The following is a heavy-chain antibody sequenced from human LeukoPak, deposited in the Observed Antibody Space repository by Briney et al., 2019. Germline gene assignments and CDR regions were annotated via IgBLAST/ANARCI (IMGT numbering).Heavy chain of an antibody. CDR1: GYTFTSYG. CDR3: ARVPDSGYDIHYFDY. V-gene: IGHV1-18*01. Sequence: ASVKVSCKASGYTFTSYGISWVRQAPGQGLEWMGWISAYNGNTNYAQKLRGRVTMTTDTSTSTAYMELRSLRSDDTAVYYCARVPDSGYDIHYFDYWGQGTLVTVSS. J-gene: IGHJ4*02. D-gene: IGHD5-12*01. CDR2: ISAYNGNT.